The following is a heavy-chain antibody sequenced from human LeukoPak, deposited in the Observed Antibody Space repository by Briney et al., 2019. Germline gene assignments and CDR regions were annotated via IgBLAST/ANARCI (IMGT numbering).Heavy chain of an antibody. V-gene: IGHV4-59*01. J-gene: IGHJ4*02. Sequence: PSETLSLTCTVSGGSISNYYWSWIRQPPGKGLEWIGYIYYGGSTDYNPSLKSRVTMSVDTSKNQFSLKLSSVTAADTAVYYCARRPFLDYWGQGTLVTVSS. CDR2: IYYGGST. D-gene: IGHD2/OR15-2a*01. CDR1: GGSISNYY. CDR3: ARRPFLDY.